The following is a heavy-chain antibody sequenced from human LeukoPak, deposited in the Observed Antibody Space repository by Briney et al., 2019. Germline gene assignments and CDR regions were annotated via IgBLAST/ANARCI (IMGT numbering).Heavy chain of an antibody. CDR3: ARDYGDYYFDY. V-gene: IGHV4-30-2*01. CDR2: IYHSGST. D-gene: IGHD4-17*01. J-gene: IGHJ4*02. Sequence: SETLSLTCTVSGGSISSGGCYWSWIRQPPGKGLEWIGYIYHSGSTYYNPSLKSRVTISVDRSKNQFSLKLSSVTAADTAVYYCARDYGDYYFDYWGQGTLVTVSS. CDR1: GGSISSGGCY.